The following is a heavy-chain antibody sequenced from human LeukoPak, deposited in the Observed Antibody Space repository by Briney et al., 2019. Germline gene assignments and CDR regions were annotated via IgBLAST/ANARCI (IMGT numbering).Heavy chain of an antibody. Sequence: PSETLSLTCTVSGGSISRYYWSWIRQPPGKGLEWIGYIYYSGNTNYNPSLKSRVTISVDTSKNQFSLKLSSVTAADTAVYYCTRDGSGSSGWYLDVWGKGTTVTVFS. CDR2: IYYSGNT. V-gene: IGHV4-59*01. J-gene: IGHJ6*04. CDR1: GGSISRYY. D-gene: IGHD6-19*01. CDR3: TRDGSGSSGWYLDV.